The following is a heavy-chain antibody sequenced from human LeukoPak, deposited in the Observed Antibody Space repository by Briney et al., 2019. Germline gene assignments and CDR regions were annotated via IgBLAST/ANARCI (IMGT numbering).Heavy chain of an antibody. D-gene: IGHD6-19*01. CDR2: IYPGDSDT. CDR1: GSRFTNYW. V-gene: IGHV5-51*01. Sequence: GESLKISCQGSGSRFTNYWIGWVRQMPGKGLEWMGIIYPGDSDTRYSPSFQGQVTISADKSISTAYLQWSSLKASDTAMYYCARREGGWYLDYWGQGTPVTVSS. CDR3: ARREGGWYLDY. J-gene: IGHJ4*02.